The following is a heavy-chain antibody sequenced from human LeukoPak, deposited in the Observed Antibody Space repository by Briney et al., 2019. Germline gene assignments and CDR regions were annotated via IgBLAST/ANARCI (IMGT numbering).Heavy chain of an antibody. CDR3: ARDPDSGDAYNWFDP. D-gene: IGHD4-17*01. J-gene: IGHJ5*02. CDR1: GFSFSDYW. CDR2: INQYGTEK. Sequence: GGSLRLSCVASGFSFSDYWVSWVRQTPGKGLEWLANINQYGTEKYYADSMKGRFTISRDNAKNSLYLQMNSLRVEGSGVYYCARDPDSGDAYNWFDPWGQGTQVTVSS. V-gene: IGHV3-7*01.